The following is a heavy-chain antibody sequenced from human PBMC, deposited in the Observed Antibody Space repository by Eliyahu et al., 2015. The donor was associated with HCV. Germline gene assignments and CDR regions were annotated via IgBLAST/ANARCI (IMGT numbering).Heavy chain of an antibody. CDR2: ISSSSSII. Sequence: EVQLVESGGGLVQPGGSLRLSCAASGFTFSSXGMNWVRQSPGRGLEWISYISSSSSIIHYADSLKGRFTISRDNARNSLYLQMSSLRGEDTALYYCARVGKYHFGSGAQHFDYWGQGSLVTVSS. D-gene: IGHD3-10*01. J-gene: IGHJ4*02. CDR1: GFTFSSXG. V-gene: IGHV3-48*01. CDR3: ARVGKYHFGSGAQHFDY.